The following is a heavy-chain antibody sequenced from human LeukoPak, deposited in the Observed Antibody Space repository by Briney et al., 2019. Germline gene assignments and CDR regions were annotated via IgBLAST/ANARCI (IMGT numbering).Heavy chain of an antibody. Sequence: SETLSLTCTVSSGSISNYDWSWIRQPAGKGLEWIGRIYTSGSTNYNPSLKSRVTMSVDTSKKQFSLKLSSVTAAGTAVYYCARLTSSWYQDWYFDLWGRGTLVTVSS. CDR1: SGSISNYD. CDR3: ARLTSSWYQDWYFDL. V-gene: IGHV4-4*07. D-gene: IGHD6-13*01. CDR2: IYTSGST. J-gene: IGHJ2*01.